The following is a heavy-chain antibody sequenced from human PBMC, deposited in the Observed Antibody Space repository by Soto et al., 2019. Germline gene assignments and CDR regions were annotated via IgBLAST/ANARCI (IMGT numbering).Heavy chain of an antibody. CDR1: GFTFDDYA. CDR2: ISWNSGSI. D-gene: IGHD3-16*01. Sequence: GGSLRLSCAASGFTFDDYAMHWVRQAPGKGLEWVSGISWNSGSIGYADSVKGRFTISRDNAKNSLYLQMNSLRTEDTALYYCAKVRVMDYHHGMDVWGQGTKVTVSS. J-gene: IGHJ6*02. V-gene: IGHV3-9*01. CDR3: AKVRVMDYHHGMDV.